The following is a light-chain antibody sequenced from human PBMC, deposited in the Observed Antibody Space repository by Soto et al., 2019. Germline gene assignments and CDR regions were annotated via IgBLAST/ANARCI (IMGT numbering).Light chain of an antibody. CDR1: SSDVGGYNS. CDR3: SSYTTGGSYV. V-gene: IGLV2-14*01. Sequence: QSALTQPASVSGSPGLSIAISCTGTSSDVGGYNSVSWYQQHPGKAPKLMIYDVSNRPSGVSNRFSGSKSGNTASLTISGLQAEDVGDYYCSSYTTGGSYVFGTGTKLTVL. J-gene: IGLJ1*01. CDR2: DVS.